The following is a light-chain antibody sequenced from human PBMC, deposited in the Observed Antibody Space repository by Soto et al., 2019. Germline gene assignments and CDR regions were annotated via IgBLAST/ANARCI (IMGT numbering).Light chain of an antibody. V-gene: IGKV3-11*01. CDR2: DAS. CDR3: QQRSEWPPIT. Sequence: EIVLTQSPGTLSLSPGEIATLSCRSSQSVNRLLAWYQQKPGQAPRLLIYDASNRATGIPARFNGSGSGTDFTLTISSLEPEDFAVYFCQQRSEWPPITFGQGTRLEN. J-gene: IGKJ5*01. CDR1: QSVNRL.